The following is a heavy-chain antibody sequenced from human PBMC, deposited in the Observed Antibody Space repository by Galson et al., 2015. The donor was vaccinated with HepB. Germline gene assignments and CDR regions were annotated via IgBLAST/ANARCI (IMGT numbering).Heavy chain of an antibody. D-gene: IGHD4-17*01. CDR2: ISSNGGST. V-gene: IGHV3-64D*06. J-gene: IGHJ4*02. CDR1: GFTFSSYA. CDR3: VKDMTTVTTWFDY. Sequence: SLRLSCAASGFTFSSYAMHWVRQAPGKGLEYVSAISSNGGSTYYADSVKGRFTISRDNSKNTLYLQMSSLRAEDTAVYYCVKDMTTVTTWFDYWGQGTLVTVSS.